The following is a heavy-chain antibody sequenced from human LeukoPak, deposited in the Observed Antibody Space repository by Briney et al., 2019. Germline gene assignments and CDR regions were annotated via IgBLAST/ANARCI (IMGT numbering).Heavy chain of an antibody. CDR2: IIPIFGTA. CDR3: ASCLKGIRDYYYYMDV. J-gene: IGHJ6*03. D-gene: IGHD2-15*01. CDR1: GGTFSSYA. V-gene: IGHV1-69*05. Sequence: ASVKVSCKASGGTFSSYAISWVRQAPGQGLEWMGRIIPIFGTANYAQKFQGRVTITTDESTSTAYMELSSLRSEDTAVYYCASCLKGIRDYYYYMDVWGKGTTVTVSS.